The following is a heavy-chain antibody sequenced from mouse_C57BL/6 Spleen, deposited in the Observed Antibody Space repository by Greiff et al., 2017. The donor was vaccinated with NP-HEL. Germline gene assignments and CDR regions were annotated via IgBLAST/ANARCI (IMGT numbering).Heavy chain of an antibody. D-gene: IGHD1-1*01. V-gene: IGHV5-17*01. CDR3: ARRYYGSSGYYFDD. Sequence: EVLLVESGGGLVKPGGSLKLSCAASGFTFSDYGMHWVRQAPEKGLEWVAYISSGSSTIYYADTVKGRFTISRDNAKNTLFLQMTSLRSEDTAMYYCARRYYGSSGYYFDDWGKGTTLTVSS. CDR1: GFTFSDYG. J-gene: IGHJ2*01. CDR2: ISSGSSTI.